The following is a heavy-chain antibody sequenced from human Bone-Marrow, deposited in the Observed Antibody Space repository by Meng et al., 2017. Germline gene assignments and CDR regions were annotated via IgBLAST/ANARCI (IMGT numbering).Heavy chain of an antibody. CDR2: INSDGTTT. J-gene: IGHJ4*02. D-gene: IGHD3-10*01. Sequence: GGSLRLSCAASGFTFSSYWMHWVRQGPGKGLVWVSRINSDGTTTSYADSVKGRFTISRDNAKNTLYLQMNSLRAEDTAVYYCVRGALTGQRSDFWGQGTLVTVSS. CDR1: GFTFSSYW. V-gene: IGHV3-74*01. CDR3: VRGALTGQRSDF.